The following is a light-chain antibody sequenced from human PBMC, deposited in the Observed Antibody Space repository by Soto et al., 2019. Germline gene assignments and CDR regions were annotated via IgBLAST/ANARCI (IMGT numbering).Light chain of an antibody. Sequence: IEMTQYPSTVSASVGARVTITCRASQRVYNWLAWYQQKPGKAPKLLISSVSTLESGVPSRFSGSGSGTEFTLAISSLQPEDLGTYYCQRYNSYLSFGPGTKVEI. CDR1: QRVYNW. CDR3: QRYNSYLS. V-gene: IGKV1-5*01. CDR2: SVS. J-gene: IGKJ3*01.